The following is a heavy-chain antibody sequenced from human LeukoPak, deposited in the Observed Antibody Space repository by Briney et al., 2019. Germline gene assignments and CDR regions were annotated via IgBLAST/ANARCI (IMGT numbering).Heavy chain of an antibody. CDR3: ARTFYNTLDSDAFDF. CDR2: INPDSGGT. D-gene: IGHD2/OR15-2a*01. J-gene: IGHJ3*01. Sequence: ASVKVSCKASGYTFTGYYMHWVRQAPGQGLEWMGWINPDSGGTNNAQKFQGRVTMTRDTSISTAYMELSRLRSDDTAVYYCARTFYNTLDSDAFDFWGQGTMVIVSS. CDR1: GYTFTGYY. V-gene: IGHV1-2*02.